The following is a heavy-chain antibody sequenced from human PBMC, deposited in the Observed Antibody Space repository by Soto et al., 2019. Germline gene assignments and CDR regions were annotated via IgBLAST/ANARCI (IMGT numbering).Heavy chain of an antibody. CDR3: AKDIGGYSYGYIDY. Sequence: GGSLRLSCAASGFTFDDYAMHWVRQAPGKGLEWVSGISWNSGSIGYADSVKGRFTISRDNAKNSLYLQMNSLRAEDTALYYCAKDIGGYSYGYIDYWGQGTLVTVSS. D-gene: IGHD5-18*01. V-gene: IGHV3-9*01. J-gene: IGHJ4*02. CDR2: ISWNSGSI. CDR1: GFTFDDYA.